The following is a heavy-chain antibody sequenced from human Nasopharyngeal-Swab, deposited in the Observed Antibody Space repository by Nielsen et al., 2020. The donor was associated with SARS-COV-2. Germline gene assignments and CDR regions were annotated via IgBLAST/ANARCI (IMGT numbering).Heavy chain of an antibody. Sequence: GGSLRLSCAASGFTFSSYSMNWVRQAPGKGLEWVSSISSSSSYIYYADSVKGRFTISRDNAKNSLYLQMNSLRAEDTAVYYCARAAEYYYDSRALGGMDVWGQGTTVTVSS. D-gene: IGHD3-22*01. V-gene: IGHV3-21*01. CDR2: ISSSSSYI. J-gene: IGHJ6*02. CDR1: GFTFSSYS. CDR3: ARAAEYYYDSRALGGMDV.